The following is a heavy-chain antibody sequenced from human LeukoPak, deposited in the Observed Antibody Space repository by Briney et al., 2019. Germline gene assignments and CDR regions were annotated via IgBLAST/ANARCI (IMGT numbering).Heavy chain of an antibody. CDR2: TYYRSQWYN. CDR1: GDSFSTNSAA. CDR3: AREWELLRGGYYYYYMDV. Sequence: SQTLSLTCAISGDSFSTNSAAWVWIRQSPARGLEWLGRTYYRSQWYNDYAVSVKSRITINPDTSKNQFSLQLNSVTPEDTAVYYCAREWELLRGGYYYYYMDVWGKGTTVTVSS. J-gene: IGHJ6*03. D-gene: IGHD1-26*01. V-gene: IGHV6-1*01.